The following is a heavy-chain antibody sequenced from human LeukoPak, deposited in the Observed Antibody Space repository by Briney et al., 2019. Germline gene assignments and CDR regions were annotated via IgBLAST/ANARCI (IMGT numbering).Heavy chain of an antibody. D-gene: IGHD3-9*01. CDR3: AKDRYDILTGYYYFDY. CDR2: ISGSGGST. Sequence: PGGTLRLSCAASGFTFSSYGMSWVRQAPGKGLEWVSAISGSGGSTYYADSVKGRFTISRDNSKNTLYLQMNSLRAEDTAVYYCAKDRYDILTGYYYFDYWGQGTLVTVSS. CDR1: GFTFSSYG. J-gene: IGHJ4*02. V-gene: IGHV3-23*01.